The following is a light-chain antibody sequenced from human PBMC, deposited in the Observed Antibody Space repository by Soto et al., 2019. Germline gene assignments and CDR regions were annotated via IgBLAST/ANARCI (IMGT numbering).Light chain of an antibody. V-gene: IGLV2-14*01. Sequence: QSALTQPASVSGSPGQSITISCTGTSSDVGGYNFVSWYQHHQGKAPKLMFYEVSRRPSGVSNRFSGSKSGNTASLTISGLQAEDEADYYCCSYTTSSTRVFGGGTKLTVL. CDR2: EVS. CDR3: CSYTTSSTRV. J-gene: IGLJ3*02. CDR1: SSDVGGYNF.